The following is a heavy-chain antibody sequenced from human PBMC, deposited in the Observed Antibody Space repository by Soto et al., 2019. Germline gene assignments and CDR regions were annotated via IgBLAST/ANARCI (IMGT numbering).Heavy chain of an antibody. CDR1: GYTLTELS. CDR2: FDPEDGET. D-gene: IGHD6-13*01. J-gene: IGHJ6*02. Sequence: VKVSCKVSGYTLTELSMHWVRQAPGKGLEWMGGFDPEDGETIYAQKFQGRVTMTEDTSTDTAYMELSSLRSGDTAVYYCATTQQLVPYYYYGMDVWGQGTTVTVSS. V-gene: IGHV1-24*01. CDR3: ATTQQLVPYYYYGMDV.